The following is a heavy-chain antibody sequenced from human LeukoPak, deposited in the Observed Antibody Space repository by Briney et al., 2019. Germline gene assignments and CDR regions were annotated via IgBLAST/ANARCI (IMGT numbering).Heavy chain of an antibody. Sequence: AGGSLRLSCAASGFTFSSYAMTWVRRAPGRGLEWVSTIEVGGAMTHYADSVKGRLTISRDTSKKTLYLQMSSLRVEDTAVYYCAKPLGGSYLFDLWGPGTLVTVSS. CDR1: GFTFSSYA. V-gene: IGHV3-23*01. J-gene: IGHJ4*02. D-gene: IGHD1-26*01. CDR3: AKPLGGSYLFDL. CDR2: IEVGGAMT.